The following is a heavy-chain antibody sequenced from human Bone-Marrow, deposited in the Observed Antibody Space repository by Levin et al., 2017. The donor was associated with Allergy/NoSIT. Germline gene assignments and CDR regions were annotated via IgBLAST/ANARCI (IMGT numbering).Heavy chain of an antibody. CDR1: GFTFSFYN. J-gene: IGHJ4*02. Sequence: PGGSLRLSCAASGFTFSFYNMNWVRQAPGKGLEWVSCITSSSGYIYYADSVKGRFTISRDNAKNSVYLQMNSLRAEDTAVYYCARDAPRSYDILTGYDLQRGAPDYWGRGTLVTVSS. CDR2: ITSSSGYI. CDR3: ARDAPRSYDILTGYDLQRGAPDY. D-gene: IGHD3-9*01. V-gene: IGHV3-21*01.